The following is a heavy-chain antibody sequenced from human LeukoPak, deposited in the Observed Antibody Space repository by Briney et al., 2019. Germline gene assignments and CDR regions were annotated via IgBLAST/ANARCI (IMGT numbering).Heavy chain of an antibody. V-gene: IGHV3-23*01. CDR2: ISGSGGST. CDR3: AKGRQWARYFDY. CDR1: GFTFSSYS. D-gene: IGHD2-8*01. Sequence: GGSLRLSCAASGFTFSSYSMNWVRQAPGKGLEWVSAISGSGGSTYYADSVKGRFTISRDNSKNTLYLQMNSLRAEDTAVYYCAKGRQWARYFDYWGQGTLVTVSS. J-gene: IGHJ4*02.